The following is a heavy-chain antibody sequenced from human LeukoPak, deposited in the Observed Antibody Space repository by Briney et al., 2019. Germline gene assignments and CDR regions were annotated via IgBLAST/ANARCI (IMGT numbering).Heavy chain of an antibody. D-gene: IGHD2-21*02. J-gene: IGHJ5*02. V-gene: IGHV3-33*01. CDR2: IWYDGSNK. CDR3: AREREVTWFDP. Sequence: GGSLRLSCAASGFTFSSYGMHWVRQAPGKGLEWVAVIWYDGSNKYYADSVKGRFTISRDNSKNTLYLQINSLRAEDTAVYYCAREREVTWFDPWGQGTLVTVSS. CDR1: GFTFSSYG.